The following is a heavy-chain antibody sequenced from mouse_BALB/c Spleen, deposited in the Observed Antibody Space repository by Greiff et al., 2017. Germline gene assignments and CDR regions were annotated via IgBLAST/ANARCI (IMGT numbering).Heavy chain of an antibody. Sequence: QVQLKESGPGLVAPSQSLSITCTVSGFSLTGYGVNWVRQPPGKGLEWLGMIWGDGSTDYNSALKSRLCTSKDNSKSQVFLKMNRLQTDDTARYYCARDRASMDYWGQGTSVTVSS. CDR1: GFSLTGYG. CDR3: ARDRASMDY. V-gene: IGHV2-6-7*01. CDR2: IWGDGST. J-gene: IGHJ4*01.